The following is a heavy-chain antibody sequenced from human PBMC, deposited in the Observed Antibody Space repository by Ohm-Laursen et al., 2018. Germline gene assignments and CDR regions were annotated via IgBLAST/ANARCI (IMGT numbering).Heavy chain of an antibody. CDR1: GFTFTSYW. D-gene: IGHD5-18*01. CDR2: LKQDGSET. J-gene: IGHJ4*02. V-gene: IGHV3-7*01. Sequence: SLRLSCAASGFTFTSYWMSWVRQAPGKGLEWVANLKQDGSETDQVDSLKGRFTISRDNSKNTLYLQMNSLRAEDTAVYYCAKVDSYGYPYYFDYWGQGTLVTVSS. CDR3: AKVDSYGYPYYFDY.